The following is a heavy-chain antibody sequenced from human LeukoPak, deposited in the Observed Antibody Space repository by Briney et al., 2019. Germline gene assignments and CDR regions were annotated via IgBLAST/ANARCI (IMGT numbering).Heavy chain of an antibody. CDR3: ARDYYYDSSGYVDY. V-gene: IGHV1-18*01. J-gene: IGHJ4*02. Sequence: GASVKVSCKASGYTFTSYGISWVRQAPGQGLEWMGWISAYNGNANYAKNLQGRITMTTDTSTSTAYMELTSLRSDDTAVYYCARDYYYDSSGYVDYWGQGTLVTVSS. D-gene: IGHD3-22*01. CDR2: ISAYNGNA. CDR1: GYTFTSYG.